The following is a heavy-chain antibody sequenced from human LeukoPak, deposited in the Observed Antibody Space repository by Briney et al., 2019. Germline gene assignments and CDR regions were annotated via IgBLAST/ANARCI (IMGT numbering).Heavy chain of an antibody. D-gene: IGHD4/OR15-4a*01. J-gene: IGHJ4*02. V-gene: IGHV4-4*07. Sequence: SETLSLTCTVSGGSISNYYWSWIRQPAGKGLEWIGRIYSSGSTNYSPSLRSRVTMSVDTSKNQFSVNLTSVTAADTAVYYCVRCRGTTVLTRFDNWGQGTLATVSS. CDR3: VRCRGTTVLTRFDN. CDR1: GGSISNYY. CDR2: IYSSGST.